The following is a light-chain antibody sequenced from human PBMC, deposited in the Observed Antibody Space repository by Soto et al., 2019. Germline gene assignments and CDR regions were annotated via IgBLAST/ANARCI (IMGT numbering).Light chain of an antibody. CDR2: AAS. CDR1: QGIRND. Sequence: DIQMTQSPSSLSASFGDRFTITCQASQGIRNDLAWYQQKPGKAPKRLIYAASSLQSGVPSRFSGSGSGTDFTLTISSLQPEDSATYYCQQSYSTPTFGQGTKVDIK. CDR3: QQSYSTPT. V-gene: IGKV1-39*01. J-gene: IGKJ1*01.